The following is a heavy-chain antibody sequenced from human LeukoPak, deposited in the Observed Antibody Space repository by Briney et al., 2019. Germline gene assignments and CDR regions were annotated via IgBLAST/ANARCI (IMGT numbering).Heavy chain of an antibody. CDR2: ISGNGGTT. J-gene: IGHJ4*02. V-gene: IGHV3-64*01. Sequence: GGSLRLSCAASGFTFSSYDMQWVRQAPGKGLEYVLAISGNGGTTYYANSVKGRFTISRDNSKNTLYLQMGSLRAEDMAVYYCARDGARYSGSYYNDYWGQGTLVTVSS. CDR3: ARDGARYSGSYYNDY. CDR1: GFTFSSYD. D-gene: IGHD1-26*01.